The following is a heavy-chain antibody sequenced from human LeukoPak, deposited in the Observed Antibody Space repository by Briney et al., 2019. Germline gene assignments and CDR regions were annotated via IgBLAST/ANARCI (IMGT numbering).Heavy chain of an antibody. V-gene: IGHV3-30*18. Sequence: GGSLGLSCAASGFTFSSYGMHWVRQAPGKGLEWVAVISYDGSNKYYADSVKGRFTISRDNSKNTLYLQMNSLRAEDTAVYYCAKAKIAVAGVEDYWGQGTLVTVSS. CDR1: GFTFSSYG. D-gene: IGHD6-19*01. CDR2: ISYDGSNK. J-gene: IGHJ4*02. CDR3: AKAKIAVAGVEDY.